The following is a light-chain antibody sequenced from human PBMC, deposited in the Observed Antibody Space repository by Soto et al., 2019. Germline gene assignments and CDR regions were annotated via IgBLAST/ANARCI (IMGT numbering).Light chain of an antibody. Sequence: EIVLTQSPGTLSLSPGERATLSCRASQTVSSSYLAWYQQKPGQAPRLLIYGASTRATGIPGRFSGSASGTDFTLTISRLEPEDVAVYYCEQYGPSPMYTFGQGTKLEIK. CDR1: QTVSSSY. CDR2: GAS. CDR3: EQYGPSPMYT. V-gene: IGKV3-20*01. J-gene: IGKJ2*01.